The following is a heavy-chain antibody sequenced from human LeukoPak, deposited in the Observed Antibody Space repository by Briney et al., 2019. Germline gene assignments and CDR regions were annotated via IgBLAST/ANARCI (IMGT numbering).Heavy chain of an antibody. CDR1: GGTFISYA. CDR2: IIPILGIA. D-gene: IGHD1-26*01. Sequence: ASVTVSCKASGGTFISYAISWVRQAPGQGLEWMGRIIPILGIANYARKFQGRVTITADKSTSTAYMELSSLRSEDTAVYYCAREPGTWEQTFDYWGQGTLVTVSS. J-gene: IGHJ4*02. V-gene: IGHV1-69*04. CDR3: AREPGTWEQTFDY.